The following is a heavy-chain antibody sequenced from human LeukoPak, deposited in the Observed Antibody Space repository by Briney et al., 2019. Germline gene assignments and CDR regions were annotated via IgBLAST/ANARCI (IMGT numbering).Heavy chain of an antibody. CDR1: GFTFSSYG. J-gene: IGHJ6*04. Sequence: GGSLRLSCAASGFTFSSYGMHWVRQAPGKGLGWVAVIWYDGSNKYYADSVKGRFTISRDNSKNTLYLQMNSLRAEDTAVYYCARRALWFGELLYSDYYYYYGMDVWGKGTTVTVSS. V-gene: IGHV3-33*01. D-gene: IGHD3-10*01. CDR2: IWYDGSNK. CDR3: ARRALWFGELLYSDYYYYYGMDV.